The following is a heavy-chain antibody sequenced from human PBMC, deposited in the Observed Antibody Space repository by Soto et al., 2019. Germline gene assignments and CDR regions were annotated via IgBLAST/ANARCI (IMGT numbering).Heavy chain of an antibody. V-gene: IGHV4-39*01. J-gene: IGHJ4*02. CDR2: ISKSGST. Sequence: QLQLQESGPGLVKPSETLSLTCTVSGGSISSSSYHWGWIRQPPGKGLEWIGSISKSGSTFYNSSLKSRVTISVDTSKNQFSLTLSSVTAADTAVYYCAKHRYSKYPSFDYWGQGTHVTVSS. D-gene: IGHD4-4*01. CDR1: GGSISSSSYH. CDR3: AKHRYSKYPSFDY.